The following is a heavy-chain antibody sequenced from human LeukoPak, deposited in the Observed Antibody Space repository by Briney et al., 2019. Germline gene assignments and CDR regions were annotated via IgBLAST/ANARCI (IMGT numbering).Heavy chain of an antibody. J-gene: IGHJ3*01. V-gene: IGHV3-30*18. CDR2: ISYDGSNQ. CDR3: AKPRGGDSWAFDF. Sequence: GGSLRLSCEASGFTFIGYGRHWVRQAPGKGLEWVAGISYDGSNQYYTDSVKGRFTISRDNSKNTLYLQMNSLRPEDTAVYYCAKPRGGDSWAFDFWGQGTMVTVSS. D-gene: IGHD2-21*02. CDR1: GFTFIGYG.